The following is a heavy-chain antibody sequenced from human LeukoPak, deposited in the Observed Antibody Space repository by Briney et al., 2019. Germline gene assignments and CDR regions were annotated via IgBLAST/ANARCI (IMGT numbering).Heavy chain of an antibody. V-gene: IGHV4-59*10. Sequence: SETLSLTCAVYGGSFSGYYWSWIRQPAGKGLEWIGRIYTSGSTNYNPSLKSRVTISVDTSKNQFSLKLSSVTAADTAVYYCARLTNYYDSSGLPYWGQGTLVTVSS. CDR2: IYTSGST. D-gene: IGHD3-22*01. CDR3: ARLTNYYDSSGLPY. CDR1: GGSFSGYY. J-gene: IGHJ4*02.